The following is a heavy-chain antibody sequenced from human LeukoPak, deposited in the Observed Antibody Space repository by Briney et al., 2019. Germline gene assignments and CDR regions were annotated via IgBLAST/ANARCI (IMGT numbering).Heavy chain of an antibody. CDR1: GYTFTGYY. V-gene: IGHV1-2*02. CDR2: INPNSGGT. J-gene: IGHJ4*02. D-gene: IGHD3-22*01. Sequence: ASVKVSCKASGYTFTGYYMHWVRQAPGQGLEWMGWINPNSGGTNYAQKFQGRVTMTRDTSISKAYMELSRLRSDDTAVYYCARDRYYYDSSEGGGFDYWGQGTLVTVSS. CDR3: ARDRYYYDSSEGGGFDY.